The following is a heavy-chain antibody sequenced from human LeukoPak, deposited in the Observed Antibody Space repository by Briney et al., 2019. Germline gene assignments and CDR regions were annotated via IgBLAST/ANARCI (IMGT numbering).Heavy chain of an antibody. CDR2: INTTTGSP. Sequence: ASVKVSCKASGFIFTNYEMNWARQAPGQGLEWMGWINTTTGSPTYAQGFTGRFVFSLDTSVSTTYLQISSLEAEDTAVYYCARTVLGATGYFDYWGQGTLITVSS. V-gene: IGHV7-4-1*02. J-gene: IGHJ4*02. D-gene: IGHD1-26*01. CDR3: ARTVLGATGYFDY. CDR1: GFIFTNYE.